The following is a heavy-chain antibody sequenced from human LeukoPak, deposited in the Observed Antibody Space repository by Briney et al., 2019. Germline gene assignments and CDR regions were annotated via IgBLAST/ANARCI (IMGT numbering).Heavy chain of an antibody. CDR2: ISSSSSYI. D-gene: IGHD3-9*01. V-gene: IGHV3-21*01. Sequence: GGSLRLSCAASGFTFSSYSMNWVRQAPGKGLEWVSSISSSSSYIYYADSVKGRFTISRDNAKNSLYLQMNSLRAEDTAVYYCARDSPRRVLRYFDWLSHPDAFDIWGQGTMVTVSS. CDR1: GFTFSSYS. J-gene: IGHJ3*02. CDR3: ARDSPRRVLRYFDWLSHPDAFDI.